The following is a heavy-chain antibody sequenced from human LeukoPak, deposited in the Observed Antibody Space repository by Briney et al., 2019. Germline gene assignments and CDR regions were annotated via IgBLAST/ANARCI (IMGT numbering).Heavy chain of an antibody. CDR1: GFTFDDYA. V-gene: IGHV3-9*01. J-gene: IGHJ4*02. CDR2: ISWNSGSI. Sequence: GRSLRLSCAASGFTFDDYAMHWVRQAPGKGLEWVSGISWNSGSIGYADSVKGRFTISRDNSKNTLYLQMNSLRAEDTAVYYCAKDVGYSGYDCPDYWGQGTLVTVSS. CDR3: AKDVGYSGYDCPDY. D-gene: IGHD5-12*01.